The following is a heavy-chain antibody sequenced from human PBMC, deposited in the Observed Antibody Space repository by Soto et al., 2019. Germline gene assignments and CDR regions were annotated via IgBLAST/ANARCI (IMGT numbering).Heavy chain of an antibody. Sequence: PGGSLRLSCAASGFTFSSYAMSWVRQAPGKGLEWVCFIRSKAYGGSTEYAASVKGRFTISRDDSKSIAYLQMNSLKTEDTAVYYCTRDLQRITIFGVVMSPNLRPPYYYYYMDVWGKGTTVTVSS. D-gene: IGHD3-3*01. CDR2: IRSKAYGGST. CDR1: GFTFSSYA. V-gene: IGHV3-49*04. CDR3: TRDLQRITIFGVVMSPNLRPPYYYYYMDV. J-gene: IGHJ6*03.